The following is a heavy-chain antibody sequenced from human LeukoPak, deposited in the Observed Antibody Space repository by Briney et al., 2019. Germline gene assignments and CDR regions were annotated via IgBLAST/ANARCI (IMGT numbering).Heavy chain of an antibody. D-gene: IGHD3-22*01. CDR1: GGSISSYY. J-gene: IGHJ4*02. CDR3: ARETYYYDTSAYYYYYFDY. CDR2: IYTSGST. Sequence: SETLSLTCTVSGGSISSYYWSWIRQPAGKGLEWIGRIYTSGSTNYNPSLKSRVTISVDTSKNQFSLKLSSVTAADTAVYYCARETYYYDTSAYYYYYFDYWGQGTLVTVSS. V-gene: IGHV4-4*07.